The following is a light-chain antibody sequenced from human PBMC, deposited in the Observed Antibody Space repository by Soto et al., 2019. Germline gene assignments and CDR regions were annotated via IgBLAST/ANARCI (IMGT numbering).Light chain of an antibody. CDR3: QTWGTGIHGV. J-gene: IGLJ2*01. V-gene: IGLV4-69*01. Sequence: QPVLTQSPSASASLGASVKLTCTLSSGHSSYAIAWHQQQPEKGPRYLMKVNSDGSHSKGDGIPERFSGSNSGAERYLTISSLQSEDEADYYCQTWGTGIHGVFGGGTKLTVL. CDR2: VNSDGSH. CDR1: SGHSSYA.